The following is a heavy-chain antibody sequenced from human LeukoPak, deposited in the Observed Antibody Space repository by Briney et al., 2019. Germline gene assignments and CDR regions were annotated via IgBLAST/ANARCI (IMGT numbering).Heavy chain of an antibody. CDR1: GYTFTSYG. Sequence: ASVKVSCKASGYTFTSYGISWVRQAPGQGIEWMGRISASNGNTNYAQKLQGRVTMTTDTSTSTAYMELRSLRSDDTAVYYCARDLVRPSNWYFDLWGRGTLVSVSS. D-gene: IGHD6-6*01. J-gene: IGHJ2*01. CDR3: ARDLVRPSNWYFDL. CDR2: ISASNGNT. V-gene: IGHV1-18*01.